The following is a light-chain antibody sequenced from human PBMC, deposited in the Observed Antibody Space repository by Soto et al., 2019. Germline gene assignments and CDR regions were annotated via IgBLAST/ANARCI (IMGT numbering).Light chain of an antibody. CDR2: SNN. J-gene: IGLJ1*01. V-gene: IGLV1-44*01. CDR1: SSNIGSNT. CDR3: AAWDDSLSYV. Sequence: QSVLTQPPSASGTPGQRVTISCSGSSSNIGSNTVNWYQQLPGTAPKLLIYSNNQRPSGVPDRFSGSKSGTSASLAISGLQSEDEADYYCAAWDDSLSYVFGTGTKVTV.